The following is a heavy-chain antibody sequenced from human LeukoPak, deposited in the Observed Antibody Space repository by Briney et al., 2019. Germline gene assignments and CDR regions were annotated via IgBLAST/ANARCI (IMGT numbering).Heavy chain of an antibody. CDR2: IYYSGST. D-gene: IGHD5-12*01. CDR1: GGSISSSSYY. Sequence: SETLSLTCTVSGGSISSSSYYWGWIRQPPGKGLEWIGSIYYSGSTYYNPSLKSRVIISVDTSKNQFSLKLSSVTAADTAVYYCAREGAVVATIDYFDYWGQGTLVTVSS. CDR3: AREGAVVATIDYFDY. J-gene: IGHJ4*02. V-gene: IGHV4-39*02.